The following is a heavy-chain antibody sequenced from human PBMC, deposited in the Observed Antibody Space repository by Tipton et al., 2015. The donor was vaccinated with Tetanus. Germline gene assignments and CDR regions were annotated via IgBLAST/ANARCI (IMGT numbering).Heavy chain of an antibody. Sequence: QLVQSGGGVVQPGRSLRLSCAASGFTFSNSGMHWVRQAPGKGPEWVAIISSDGNYQSYAESVKGRFTISRNNSKSTLFLQMNGLRAEGTAVYYCIYTFSWSAFDYWGQVSLVTVSS. CDR3: IYTFSWSAFDY. CDR1: GFTFSNSG. V-gene: IGHV3-30*05. D-gene: IGHD6-13*01. J-gene: IGHJ4*02. CDR2: ISSDGNYQ.